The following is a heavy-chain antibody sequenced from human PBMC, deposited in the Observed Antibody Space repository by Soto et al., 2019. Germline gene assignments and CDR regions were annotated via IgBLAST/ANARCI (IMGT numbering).Heavy chain of an antibody. CDR3: ARVGYCSSTSCYVHGMDV. D-gene: IGHD2-2*03. J-gene: IGHJ6*02. CDR1: GYSIRSGYF. CDR2: MYHSGIT. V-gene: IGHV4-38-2*01. Sequence: TSETLSLTCAVSGYSIRSGYFWGWIRQPPGKGLEWIGSMYHSGITYYNLSLKSRVTISVDTSKNQLSLKLSSATAADTAVYYCARVGYCSSTSCYVHGMDVWGQGTTVTVSS.